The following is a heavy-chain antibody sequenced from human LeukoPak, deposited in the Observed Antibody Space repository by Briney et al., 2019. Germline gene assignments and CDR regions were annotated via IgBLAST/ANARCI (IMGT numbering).Heavy chain of an antibody. CDR1: GGSISSYY. CDR2: IYYSGST. D-gene: IGHD5-24*01. V-gene: IGHV4-59*08. J-gene: IGHJ4*02. Sequence: SETLSLTCTVSGGSISSYYWSWFRQPPGKGLELIGYIYYSGSTKYNPSLKSRVSISVDTSKNQFSLKLSSVTAADTAVYYCARGAGAGYNLQPFDYWGQGTLVTVSS. CDR3: ARGAGAGYNLQPFDY.